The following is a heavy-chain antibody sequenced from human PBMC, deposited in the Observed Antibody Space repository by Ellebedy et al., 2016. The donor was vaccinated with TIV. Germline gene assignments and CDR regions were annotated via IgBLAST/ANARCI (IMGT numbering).Heavy chain of an antibody. D-gene: IGHD5-12*01. CDR1: GGSISSYY. CDR2: IYYSGST. CDR3: ARGSRSGYDLDY. J-gene: IGHJ4*02. V-gene: IGHV4-59*01. Sequence: SETLSLXXTVSGGSISSYYWSWIRQPPGKGLEWIGYIYYSGSTNYNPSLKSRVTISVDTSKNQFSLKLSSVTAADTAVYYCARGSRSGYDLDYWGQGTLVTVSS.